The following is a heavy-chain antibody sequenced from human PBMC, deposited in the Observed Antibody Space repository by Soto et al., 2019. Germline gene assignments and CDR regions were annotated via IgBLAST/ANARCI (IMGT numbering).Heavy chain of an antibody. V-gene: IGHV1-18*04. CDR3: ASSIAAAASLDP. CDR1: GYTFTSYG. J-gene: IGHJ5*02. Sequence: ASVKVSFKASGYTFTSYGISWVRQAPGQGLEWMGWISAYNGNTNYAQKLQGRVTMTTDTSTSTAYMEPRSLRSDDTAVYYCASSIAAAASLDPWGQGTLVTVSS. D-gene: IGHD6-13*01. CDR2: ISAYNGNT.